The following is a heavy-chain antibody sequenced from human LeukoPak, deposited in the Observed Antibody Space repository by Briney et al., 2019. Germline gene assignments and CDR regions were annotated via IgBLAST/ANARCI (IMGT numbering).Heavy chain of an antibody. CDR3: ARLGGSYYTY. CDR1: GYTFNSYA. CDR2: ISGSGTST. Sequence: GGSLRLSCTASGYTFNSYAMSWVRQAPGKGLEWVSGISGSGTSTYYADSVKGRFTISRDNSKNTLYLQMNSLRAEDTAVYYCARLGGSYYTYWGQGTLVTVSS. D-gene: IGHD1-26*01. J-gene: IGHJ4*02. V-gene: IGHV3-23*01.